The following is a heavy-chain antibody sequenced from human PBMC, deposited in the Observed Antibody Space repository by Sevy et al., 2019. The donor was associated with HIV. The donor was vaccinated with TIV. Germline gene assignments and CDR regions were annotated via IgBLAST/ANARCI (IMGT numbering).Heavy chain of an antibody. D-gene: IGHD3-22*01. CDR3: ATTKDYYDSSAYPVGY. CDR1: GYTLTAFA. Sequence: ASVKVSCKVSGYTLTAFAMHWVRQAPGKGLEWMGTFDPEDDERIYAQKFQGRVSMTEDTSADTAYMELSSLRSEDTAIYYCATTKDYYDSSAYPVGYWGQGTLVTVSS. V-gene: IGHV1-24*01. J-gene: IGHJ4*02. CDR2: FDPEDDER.